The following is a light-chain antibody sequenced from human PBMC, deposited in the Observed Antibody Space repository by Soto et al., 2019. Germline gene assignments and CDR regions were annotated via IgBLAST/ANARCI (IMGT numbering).Light chain of an antibody. J-gene: IGKJ1*01. Sequence: EIVLTQSPGTLSLSPGESATLSCRASQSVSSSYLAWYQQKTGQAPRLLIYGESSRATGIPARFSGSGSGTDLNLTISRLEPEDFAVYYCQKYGSSPRTCGQGTKVDIK. CDR2: GES. CDR1: QSVSSSY. CDR3: QKYGSSPRT. V-gene: IGKV3-20*01.